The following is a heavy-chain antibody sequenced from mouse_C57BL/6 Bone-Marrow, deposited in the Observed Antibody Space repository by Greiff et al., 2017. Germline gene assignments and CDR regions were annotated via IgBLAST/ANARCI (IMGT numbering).Heavy chain of an antibody. D-gene: IGHD1-1*01. CDR1: GFTFSSYT. V-gene: IGHV5-9*01. CDR3: SRQVTTVLATKYFDV. J-gene: IGHJ1*03. Sequence: EVKLVESGGGLVKPGGSLKLSCAASGFTFSSYTMSWVRQTPEKRLQWVAAISGGGGNTYYPDRVKGRFTISRDNYKNILYLKMSSLRSADTALYYCSRQVTTVLATKYFDVWGTGTTVTVSS. CDR2: ISGGGGNT.